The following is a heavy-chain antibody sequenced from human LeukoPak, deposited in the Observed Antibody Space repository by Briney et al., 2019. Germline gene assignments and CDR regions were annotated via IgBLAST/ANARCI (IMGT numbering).Heavy chain of an antibody. CDR2: INHSGST. J-gene: IGHJ6*03. CDR3: ARGRAYYYYMDV. V-gene: IGHV4-34*01. Sequence: SETLSLTCAVYGGAFSGYYWSWIRQPPGKGLELIGEINHSGSTNYNPSLKSRVTISVDTSKNQFSLKLSSVTAADTAVYYCARGRAYYYYMDVWGKGTTVTVSS. CDR1: GGAFSGYY.